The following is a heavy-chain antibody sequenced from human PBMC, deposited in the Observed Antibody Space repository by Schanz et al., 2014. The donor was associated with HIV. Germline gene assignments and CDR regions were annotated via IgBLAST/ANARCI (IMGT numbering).Heavy chain of an antibody. J-gene: IGHJ4*02. V-gene: IGHV3-33*05. CDR1: GFTFSSYG. CDR2: ISHNGNND. D-gene: IGHD5-18*01. Sequence: VQLLESGGGLEQPGGSLRLSCAASGFTFSSYGMHWVRQAPGKGLEWVAVISHNGNNDYYAESVKGRFTISRDNAKNSLYVNMYSLRAEDTAVYFCAKSNGGDTAVVQYYFDYWGQGTLVSVSS. CDR3: AKSNGGDTAVVQYYFDY.